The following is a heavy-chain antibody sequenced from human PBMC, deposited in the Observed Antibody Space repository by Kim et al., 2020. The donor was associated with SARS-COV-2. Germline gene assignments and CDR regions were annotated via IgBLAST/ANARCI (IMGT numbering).Heavy chain of an antibody. J-gene: IGHJ5*02. V-gene: IGHV1-18*01. D-gene: IGHD3-3*01. CDR1: GYTFTSYG. CDR3: ARDVGEDYDFWSGRFDP. CDR2: ISAYNGNT. Sequence: ASVKVSCKASGYTFTSYGISWVRQAPGQGLEWMGWISAYNGNTNYAQKLQGRVTMTTDTSTSTAYMELRSLRSDDTAVYYCARDVGEDYDFWSGRFDPWGQGTLVTVSS.